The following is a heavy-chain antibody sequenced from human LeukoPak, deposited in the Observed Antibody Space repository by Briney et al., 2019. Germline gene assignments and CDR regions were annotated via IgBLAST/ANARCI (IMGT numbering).Heavy chain of an antibody. V-gene: IGHV1-46*01. CDR2: INPSGGST. D-gene: IGHD2-2*01. CDR3: ASEIPLYCSSTSCYNWFDP. CDR1: GYTFTSYY. Sequence: ASVKVSCKASGYTFTSYYMHGVRQAPGQGLEWMGIINPSGGSTSYAQKFQGRVTMTRDMSTSTVYMELSSLRAEDTAVYYCASEIPLYCSSTSCYNWFDPWGQGTLVTVSS. J-gene: IGHJ5*02.